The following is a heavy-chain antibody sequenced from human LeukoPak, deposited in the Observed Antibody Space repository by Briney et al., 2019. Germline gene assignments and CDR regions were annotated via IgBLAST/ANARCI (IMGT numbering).Heavy chain of an antibody. CDR2: ISNSGYTK. V-gene: IGHV3-11*01. Sequence: GGSLRLSCAASGFTFSDSYMTWIRQAPGEGLEWVSYISNSGYTKYYADSVKGRFTISRDNTKNSVHLQMNSLRAEDTALYYCARTGYFGANGFDYWGQGTLVTVSS. J-gene: IGHJ4*02. D-gene: IGHD4/OR15-4a*01. CDR3: ARTGYFGANGFDY. CDR1: GFTFSDSY.